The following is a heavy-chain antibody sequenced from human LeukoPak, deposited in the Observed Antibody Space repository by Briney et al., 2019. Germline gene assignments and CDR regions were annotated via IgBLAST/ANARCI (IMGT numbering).Heavy chain of an antibody. Sequence: VRSLRLSCAASGFTFSDYAMHWVRQAPGKGLEWVAVMSYDGSNKYYADSVKGRFTISRDNSKNTLYVQMNSLRVEDTAVYYCARDFQWLRAMDVWGQGTAVTVSS. V-gene: IGHV3-30-3*01. CDR2: MSYDGSNK. J-gene: IGHJ6*02. CDR3: ARDFQWLRAMDV. CDR1: GFTFSDYA. D-gene: IGHD6-19*01.